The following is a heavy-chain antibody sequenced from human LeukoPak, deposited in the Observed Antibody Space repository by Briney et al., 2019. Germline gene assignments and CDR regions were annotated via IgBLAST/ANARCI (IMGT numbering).Heavy chain of an antibody. D-gene: IGHD6-19*01. V-gene: IGHV3-15*01. CDR1: GFTFSNAW. J-gene: IGHJ4*02. CDR3: TTDLSGLGQWLGN. CDR2: IKSRTDGGTT. Sequence: PGGSLRLSCAASGFTFSNAWMSWVRQAPGKGLEWVGRIKSRTDGGTTDYAAPVKGRFTISRDDSKNTLYLQMNSLKTEDIAVYYCTTDLSGLGQWLGNWGQGTLVTVSS.